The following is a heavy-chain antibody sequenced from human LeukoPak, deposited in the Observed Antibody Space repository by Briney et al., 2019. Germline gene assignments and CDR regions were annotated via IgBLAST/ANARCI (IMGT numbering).Heavy chain of an antibody. D-gene: IGHD3-22*01. Sequence: GGSLRLSCAASGFTFSSYAMSWVRQAPGKGLEWASAISGSGGSTYYADSVKGRFTISRDNSKNTLYLQMNSLRAEDTAVYYCAKSYYYDSSGSRIEYFQHWGQGTLVTVSS. CDR1: GFTFSSYA. J-gene: IGHJ1*01. V-gene: IGHV3-23*01. CDR2: ISGSGGST. CDR3: AKSYYYDSSGSRIEYFQH.